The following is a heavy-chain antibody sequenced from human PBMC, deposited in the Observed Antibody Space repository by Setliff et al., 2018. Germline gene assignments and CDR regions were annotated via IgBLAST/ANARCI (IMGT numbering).Heavy chain of an antibody. D-gene: IGHD3-3*01. J-gene: IGHJ4*02. CDR2: ISATGGAT. CDR1: GLTFSIYS. V-gene: IGHV3-23*01. CDR3: AKDLASWSPDR. Sequence: LRLSCAASGLTFSIYSMSWVRQAPGKGLEWVALISATGGATYYADSVKGRFTIFRDNSKNSLYLQMNDLRAEDTAVYYCAKDLASWSPDRWGLGTLVTVSS.